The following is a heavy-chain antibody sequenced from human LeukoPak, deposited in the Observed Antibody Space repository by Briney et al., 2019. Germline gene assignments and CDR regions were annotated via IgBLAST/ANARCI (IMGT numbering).Heavy chain of an antibody. D-gene: IGHD5-12*01. CDR3: ARRGNSGYDYDY. CDR1: GASISSRNW. J-gene: IGHJ4*02. CDR2: IYYTGST. V-gene: IGHV4-4*02. Sequence: SGTLSLTCAVSGASISSRNWWSWVRQPPGKGLEWIGEIYYTGSTSNNPSLQSRITISVDTSKNQFSLKVSSVTAADTAVYYCARRGNSGYDYDYWGQGTLVTVSS.